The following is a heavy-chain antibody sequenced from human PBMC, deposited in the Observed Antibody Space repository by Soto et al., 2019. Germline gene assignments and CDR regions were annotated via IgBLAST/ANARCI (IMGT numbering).Heavy chain of an antibody. CDR1: GFTFSSYA. V-gene: IGHV3-30*04. CDR2: ISYDGRNK. J-gene: IGHJ6*02. CDR3: VRDTAYCSGGTCYSSHDMDV. Sequence: GGSLRLSCAASGFTFSSYAKHWVRQAPGKGLEWVAVISYDGRNKYYADSVKGRFTISRDNSKNTLYLEMNSLRVEDTAVYHCVRDTAYCSGGTCYSSHDMDVWGQGTTVTVYS. D-gene: IGHD2-15*01.